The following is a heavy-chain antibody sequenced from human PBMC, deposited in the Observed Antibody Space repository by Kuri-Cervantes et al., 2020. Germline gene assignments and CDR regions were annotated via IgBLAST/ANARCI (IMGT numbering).Heavy chain of an antibody. Sequence: GGSLRLSCAASGFTFSSYGMHWVRQAPGKGLEWVAVIWYDGSNKYCADSVKGRFTISRDNSKNTLYLQMNSLRAEDTAVYYSYGDSSGYYAVPPPTIDYWGQGTLVTVSS. V-gene: IGHV3-33*01. CDR1: GFTFSSYG. CDR3: YGDSSGYYAVPPPTIDY. J-gene: IGHJ4*02. D-gene: IGHD3-22*01. CDR2: IWYDGSNK.